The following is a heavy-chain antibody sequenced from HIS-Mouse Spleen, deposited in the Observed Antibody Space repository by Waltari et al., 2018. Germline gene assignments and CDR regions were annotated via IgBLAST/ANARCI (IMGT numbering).Heavy chain of an antibody. V-gene: IGHV1-2*02. CDR3: ARDRIIAARLDAFDI. CDR1: GYTFTGYY. Sequence: QVQLVQSGAEVKKPGASVKVSCKASGYTFTGYYMHWVRQAPGQGLEWMGWINPNSGGTNYAQKFQGRVTMTRDTSISTAYMELSRLRSDDTAVYYCARDRIIAARLDAFDIWGQGTMVTVSS. CDR2: INPNSGGT. J-gene: IGHJ3*02. D-gene: IGHD6-6*01.